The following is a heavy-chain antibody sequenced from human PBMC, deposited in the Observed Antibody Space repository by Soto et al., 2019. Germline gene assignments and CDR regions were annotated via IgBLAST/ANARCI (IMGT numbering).Heavy chain of an antibody. CDR3: ARLRDGGYRYASYSSSWYFDY. V-gene: IGHV4-30-2*01. D-gene: IGHD6-13*01. Sequence: QLQLQESGSGLVKPSQTLSLTCAVSGGSISSGGYSWSWIRQPPGKGLEWIGYIYHSGSTYYNPSLKSRVTISVDRSKNQFSLKLSSVTAADTAVYYCARLRDGGYRYASYSSSWYFDYWGQGTLVTVSS. CDR2: IYHSGST. J-gene: IGHJ4*02. CDR1: GGSISSGGYS.